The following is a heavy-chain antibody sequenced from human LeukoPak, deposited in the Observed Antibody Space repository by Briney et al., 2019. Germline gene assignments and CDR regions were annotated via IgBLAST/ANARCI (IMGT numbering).Heavy chain of an antibody. V-gene: IGHV3-23*01. J-gene: IGHJ4*02. CDR2: ISNSDGST. CDR3: AKATGYLL. D-gene: IGHD1-14*01. Sequence: GGSLRLSCAASGFTFSSYAMSWVRQAPGKGLEWVSTISNSDGSTYYADSVKGRFSVSRDNSENTLYLQMNSLRAEDTAVYYCAKATGYLLWGQGTLVTVSS. CDR1: GFTFSSYA.